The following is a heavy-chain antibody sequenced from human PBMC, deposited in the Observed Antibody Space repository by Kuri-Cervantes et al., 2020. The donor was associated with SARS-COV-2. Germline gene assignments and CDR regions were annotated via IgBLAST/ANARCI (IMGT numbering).Heavy chain of an antibody. Sequence: SLKTSCAASESSFNSYSMNWVRQAPGKGLEWVSGISWNSGSIGSADSVKGRFTISRDNAKTSPDLQMNSLRVEDTALYSCAKDIREQLGGGVGWFDPWGQGTLVTVSS. CDR2: ISWNSGSI. D-gene: IGHD6-6*01. J-gene: IGHJ5*02. CDR3: AKDIREQLGGGVGWFDP. CDR1: ESSFNSYS. V-gene: IGHV3-9*01.